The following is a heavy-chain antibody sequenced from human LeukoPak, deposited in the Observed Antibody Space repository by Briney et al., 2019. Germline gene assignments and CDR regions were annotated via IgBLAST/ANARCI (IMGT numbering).Heavy chain of an antibody. CDR3: ARVRNGDGYNTFDY. J-gene: IGHJ4*02. V-gene: IGHV4-30-2*01. CDR2: IYHSGST. Sequence: SETLSLTCTVSGGSISSYSWSWIRQPPGKGLEGIGYIYHSGSTCYNPSLKSRVTISVDRSKNQFSLKLSSVTAADTAVYYCARVRNGDGYNTFDYWGQGTLVTVSS. D-gene: IGHD5-24*01. CDR1: GGSISSYS.